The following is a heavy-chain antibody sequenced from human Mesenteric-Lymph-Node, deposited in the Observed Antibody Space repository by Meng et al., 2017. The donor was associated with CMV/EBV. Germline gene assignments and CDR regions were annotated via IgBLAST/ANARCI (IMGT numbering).Heavy chain of an antibody. CDR2: IYYSGST. J-gene: IGHJ4*02. CDR3: ARGGRGGIYY. V-gene: IGHV4-59*01. Sequence: SETLSLTCTVSGGSISSYYWSWIRQPPGKGLEWIGYIYYSGSTNYNPSLKSRVTISVDTSKNQFSLKLSSVTAADTAVYYCARGGRGGIYYWGQGTLVTVS. CDR1: GGSISSYY. D-gene: IGHD3-16*01.